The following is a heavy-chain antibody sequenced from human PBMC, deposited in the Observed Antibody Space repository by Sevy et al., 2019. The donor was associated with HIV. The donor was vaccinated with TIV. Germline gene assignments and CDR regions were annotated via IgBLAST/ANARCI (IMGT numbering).Heavy chain of an antibody. V-gene: IGHV3-74*03. J-gene: IGHJ4*02. D-gene: IGHD2-15*01. CDR2: INGDGKTT. Sequence: GGCLRLSCAASGFTFSSYWMHWVRQAPGERPVWISRINGDGKTTTYADSVKGRFTISRDNGKNTVYLQMDSLRAEDTAMNYCASPTDISIGFPFDSWGQGTLVTVSS. CDR1: GFTFSSYW. CDR3: ASPTDISIGFPFDS.